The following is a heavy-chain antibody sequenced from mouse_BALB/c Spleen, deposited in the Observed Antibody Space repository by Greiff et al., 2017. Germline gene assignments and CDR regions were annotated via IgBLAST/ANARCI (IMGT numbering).Heavy chain of an antibody. CDR1: GFTFSSYG. CDR3: ASLPNWDYFDY. J-gene: IGHJ2*01. D-gene: IGHD4-1*01. Sequence: EVNLVESGGGLVQPGGSLKLSCAASGFTFSSYGMSWVRQTPDKRLELVATINSNGGSTYYPDSVKGRFTISRDNAKNTLYLQMSSLKSEDTAMYYCASLPNWDYFDYWGQGTTLTVSS. CDR2: INSNGGST. V-gene: IGHV5-6-3*01.